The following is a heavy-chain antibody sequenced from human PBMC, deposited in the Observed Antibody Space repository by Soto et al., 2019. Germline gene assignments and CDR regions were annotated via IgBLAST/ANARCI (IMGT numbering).Heavy chain of an antibody. D-gene: IGHD3-10*01. CDR3: ARDLIYYGSGSYHPPSFDY. CDR2: ISSSSSYI. V-gene: IGHV3-21*01. Sequence: EVQLVESGGGLVKPGGSLRLSCAASGFTFSSYSMNWVRQAPGKGLEWVSSISSSSSYIYYADSVKGRFTISRDNAKNSLYLQMNSLRAEDTAVYYCARDLIYYGSGSYHPPSFDYWGQGTLVTVSS. J-gene: IGHJ4*02. CDR1: GFTFSSYS.